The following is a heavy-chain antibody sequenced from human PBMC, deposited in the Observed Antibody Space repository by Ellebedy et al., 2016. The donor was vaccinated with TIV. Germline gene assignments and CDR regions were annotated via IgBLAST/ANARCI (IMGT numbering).Heavy chain of an antibody. Sequence: MPSETLSLTCTVSGGSISTNYWSWIRQPPGKGLEWIGYIYYSGSTSGSTNYNPSLNSLKSRVTISLDTSKNQFSLKLTSVTAADTAVYYCARYMCVGLGRCYFDYWGQGTPVTVSS. D-gene: IGHD1-26*01. CDR3: ARYMCVGLGRCYFDY. J-gene: IGHJ4*02. CDR1: GGSISTNY. V-gene: IGHV4-59*01. CDR2: IYYSGSTSGST.